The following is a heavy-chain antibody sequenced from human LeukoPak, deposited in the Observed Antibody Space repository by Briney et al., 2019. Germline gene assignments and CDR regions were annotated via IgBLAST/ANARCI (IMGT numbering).Heavy chain of an antibody. Sequence: GGSLRLSCTAPGFTFGDYAMSWVRQAPGKGLEWVGFIRSKAYGGTTEYAASVKGRFTISRDDSKSIAYLQMNSLKTEDTAVYYCTRGRVAVAGRPFDYWGQGTLVTVSS. CDR1: GFTFGDYA. CDR3: TRGRVAVAGRPFDY. V-gene: IGHV3-49*04. D-gene: IGHD6-19*01. J-gene: IGHJ4*02. CDR2: IRSKAYGGTT.